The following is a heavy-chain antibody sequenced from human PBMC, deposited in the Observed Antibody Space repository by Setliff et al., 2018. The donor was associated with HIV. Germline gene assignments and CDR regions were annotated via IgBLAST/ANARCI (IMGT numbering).Heavy chain of an antibody. V-gene: IGHV4-39*01. J-gene: IGHJ4*02. CDR1: GGSMSSSGPGYY. D-gene: IGHD3-3*01. CDR3: ARSQPDTIFGVVTFDC. Sequence: PSETLSLTCTVSGGSMSSSGPGYYWGWVRQTPGGGLEWIGGVYYRGGTHYNPSLKSRVTISVDTSKNQLSLRLTSMAAADTAMYYCARSQPDTIFGVVTFDCWGQGKMVTVSS. CDR2: VYYRGGT.